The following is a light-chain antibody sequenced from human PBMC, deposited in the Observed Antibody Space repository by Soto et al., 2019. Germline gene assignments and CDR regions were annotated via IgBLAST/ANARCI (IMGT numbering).Light chain of an antibody. Sequence: QSVLTQPPSASGSPGQSVTISCTGTSSDVGGYNYVSWYQQHPGKAPKLMIYEVFKRPSGVPDRFSGSKSGNTASLTVSGLQAEDEGDYYCSSYAGSNNFDVFGTGTKVTVL. V-gene: IGLV2-8*01. CDR2: EVF. CDR3: SSYAGSNNFDV. J-gene: IGLJ1*01. CDR1: SSDVGGYNY.